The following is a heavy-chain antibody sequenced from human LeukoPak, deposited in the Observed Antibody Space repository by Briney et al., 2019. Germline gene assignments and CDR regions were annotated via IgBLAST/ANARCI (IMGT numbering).Heavy chain of an antibody. D-gene: IGHD5-24*01. J-gene: IGHJ4*02. V-gene: IGHV3-23*01. CDR3: AKVWNGYNSLNPFDY. CDR1: GFTFSSYA. Sequence: GGSLRLSCAASGFTFSSYAMSWVRQAPGKGLEWVSAISGSGGSTYYADSVKGRFTISRDNSKNTLYLQMNSLRAEDTAVYYCAKVWNGYNSLNPFDYWGQGTLITVSS. CDR2: ISGSGGST.